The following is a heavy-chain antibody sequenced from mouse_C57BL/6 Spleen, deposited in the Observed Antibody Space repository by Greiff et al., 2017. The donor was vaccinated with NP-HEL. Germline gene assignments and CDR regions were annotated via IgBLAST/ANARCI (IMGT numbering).Heavy chain of an antibody. CDR3: AGGNYLFDY. CDR2: IDPSDSYT. CDR1: GYTFTSYW. D-gene: IGHD2-1*01. Sequence: QVQLQQPGAELVKPGASVKLSCKASGYTFTSYWMQWVKQRPGQGLEWIGEIDPSDSYTNYYQKFKGKATLTVDTSSSTAYMQLSSLTSEDSAVYYCAGGNYLFDYWGQGTTLTVSS. J-gene: IGHJ2*01. V-gene: IGHV1-50*01.